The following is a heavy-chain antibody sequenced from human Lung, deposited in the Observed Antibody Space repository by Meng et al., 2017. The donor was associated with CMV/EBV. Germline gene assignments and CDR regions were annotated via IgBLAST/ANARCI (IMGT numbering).Heavy chain of an antibody. CDR3: ARGPGPITIPGSDGFDI. J-gene: IGHJ3*02. Sequence: SETLSLXXTVSGGSISGSGYFWSWIRQHPEKGLEWIGFIYDSGSTDYNPSLKSRLTISVDTSKNQFSLKLTSVTAADTAVYYCARGPGPITIPGSDGFDIWGQGXVVTVSS. V-gene: IGHV4-31*03. D-gene: IGHD3-3*01. CDR1: GGSISGSGYF. CDR2: IYDSGST.